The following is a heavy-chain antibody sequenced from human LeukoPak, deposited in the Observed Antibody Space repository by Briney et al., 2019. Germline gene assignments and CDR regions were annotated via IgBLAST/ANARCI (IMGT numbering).Heavy chain of an antibody. CDR3: ATYYDFWSGYYFDY. J-gene: IGHJ4*02. V-gene: IGHV4-30-4*01. CDR2: IYYSGST. CDR1: GGSISSGDYY. D-gene: IGHD3-3*01. Sequence: PSETLSLTCTVSGGSISSGDYYWSWIRLPPGKGLEWIGYIYYSGSTYYNPSLKSRVTISVDTSKNQFSLKLSSVTAADTAVYYCATYYDFWSGYYFDYWGQGTLVTVSS.